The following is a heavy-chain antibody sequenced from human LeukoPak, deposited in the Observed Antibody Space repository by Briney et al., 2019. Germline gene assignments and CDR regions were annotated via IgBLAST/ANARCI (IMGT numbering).Heavy chain of an antibody. CDR2: IDHTGNT. J-gene: IGHJ4*02. V-gene: IGHV4-34*01. CDR3: ARGGYGTGSHYRY. D-gene: IGHD3-10*01. Sequence: SETLSLTCAVNAGSFSGYYWIWIRQPPGMGLEWIGEIDHTGNTNYNPSLKSRVTISAEASRSQFSLRLNSVTAADTAVYYCARGGYGTGSHYRYWGQGTLVTVSS. CDR1: AGSFSGYY.